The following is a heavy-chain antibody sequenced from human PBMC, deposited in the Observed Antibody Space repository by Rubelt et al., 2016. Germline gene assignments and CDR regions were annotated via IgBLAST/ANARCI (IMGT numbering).Heavy chain of an antibody. Sequence: VRQAPGQGLEWMGIINPSGGSTSYAQKFQGRVTMTTDTSTSTAYMELRSLRSDDTAVYYCAMERARYSYGYREYYFDYWGQGTLVTVSS. CDR3: AMERARYSYGYREYYFDY. CDR2: INPSGGST. D-gene: IGHD5-18*01. V-gene: IGHV1-46*03. J-gene: IGHJ4*02.